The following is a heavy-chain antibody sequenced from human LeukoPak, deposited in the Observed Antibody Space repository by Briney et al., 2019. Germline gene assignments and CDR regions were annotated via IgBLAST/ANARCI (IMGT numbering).Heavy chain of an antibody. CDR2: INHSGST. CDR3: ARALSTVSYYYYGMDV. CDR1: GGSLSGYY. Sequence: SETLSLTCAVYGGSLSGYYWSWIRQPPGKGLEWIGEINHSGSTNYNPSLKSRVTISVDTSKNQFSLKLSSVTAADTAVYYCARALSTVSYYYYGMDVWGQGTTVTVSS. J-gene: IGHJ6*02. V-gene: IGHV4-34*01. D-gene: IGHD4-11*01.